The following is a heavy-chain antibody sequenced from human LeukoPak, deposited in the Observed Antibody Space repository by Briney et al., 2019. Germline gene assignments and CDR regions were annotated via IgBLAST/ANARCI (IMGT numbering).Heavy chain of an antibody. CDR2: SSSSDDGK. J-gene: IGHJ4*02. D-gene: IGHD1/OR15-1a*01. Sequence: GGSLRLSCAASGFTFSSYSMNWVRQAPGTGLEWVSASSSSDDGKWYAESVRGRFTISRDTSKNQFSLNLSSVTAADTAVYYCARDRHWTNDWVFDYWGQGTLVTVSS. CDR3: ARDRHWTNDWVFDY. V-gene: IGHV3-23*01. CDR1: GFTFSSYS.